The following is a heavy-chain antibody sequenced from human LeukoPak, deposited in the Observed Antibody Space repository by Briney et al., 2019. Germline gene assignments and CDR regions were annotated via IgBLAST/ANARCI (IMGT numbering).Heavy chain of an antibody. J-gene: IGHJ4*02. D-gene: IGHD6-19*01. CDR3: ARNSSGWFFDY. Sequence: SETLSLTCDVSGGSISSGYYWGWIRQPPGKGMEWIGSIYHSGSTTYNPSLKSRVTISADTSKKQFSLKVRSVTAADTAVYYCARNSSGWFFDYWGQGTLVTVSS. CDR2: IYHSGST. V-gene: IGHV4-38-2*01. CDR1: GGSISSGYY.